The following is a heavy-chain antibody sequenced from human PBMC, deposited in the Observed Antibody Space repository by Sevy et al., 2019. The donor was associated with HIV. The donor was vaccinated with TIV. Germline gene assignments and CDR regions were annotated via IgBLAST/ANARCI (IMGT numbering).Heavy chain of an antibody. V-gene: IGHV4-38-2*02. CDR3: ARDYDGSGSYYEFVY. J-gene: IGHJ4*02. D-gene: IGHD3-10*01. Sequence: SETLSLTCTVSGFSISSDYYWGWIRQPPGKGLEWIGSSYDGGSTYYNPSLKSRVTISIDTSKNKFSLKLSAVTAADTAVYYCARDYDGSGSYYEFVYWGQGTLVTVSS. CDR2: SYDGGST. CDR1: GFSISSDYY.